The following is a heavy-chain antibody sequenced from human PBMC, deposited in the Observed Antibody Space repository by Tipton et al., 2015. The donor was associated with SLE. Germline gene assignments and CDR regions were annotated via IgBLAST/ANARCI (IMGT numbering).Heavy chain of an antibody. CDR3: AIAVAGTLFFDY. Sequence: QLVQSGAEVKKPGASVKVSCKASGFTFTSYGISWVRQAPGQGLEWMGWISAYNGNTDYAQKLQGRVTMTTDTSTSTAYMELRSLRSEDTAVYYCAIAVAGTLFFDYWGQGALVTVSS. CDR2: ISAYNGNT. J-gene: IGHJ4*02. V-gene: IGHV1-18*01. D-gene: IGHD6-19*01. CDR1: GFTFTSYG.